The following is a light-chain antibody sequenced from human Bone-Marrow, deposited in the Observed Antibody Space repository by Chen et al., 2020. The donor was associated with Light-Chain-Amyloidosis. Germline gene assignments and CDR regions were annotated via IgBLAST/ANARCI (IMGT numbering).Light chain of an antibody. CDR2: AAS. CDR3: CSSSDTDTLI. CDR1: STDVGHYNL. J-gene: IGLJ2*01. V-gene: IGLV2-23*01. Sequence: QSALTQPASVAGSVGQSITISCTGTSTDVGHYNLVSWYQQHPGEAPKLMIYAASERPSGVSNRFSGSKSGNTASLTISGLQTEDQADYYCCSSSDTDTLIFGTGTRLTVL.